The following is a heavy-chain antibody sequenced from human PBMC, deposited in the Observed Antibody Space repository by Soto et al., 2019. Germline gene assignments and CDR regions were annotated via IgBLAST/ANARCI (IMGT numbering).Heavy chain of an antibody. D-gene: IGHD5-18*01. Sequence: GGSLRLSCVATGFTFSSYAMSWVRQAPGKGLEWVSAISGSGGSTYYADSVKGRFTISRDNSKNTLYLQMNSLRAEDTAVYYCAKGGDTALYYGMDVWGQGTTVTVSS. CDR2: ISGSGGST. J-gene: IGHJ6*02. CDR3: AKGGDTALYYGMDV. CDR1: GFTFSSYA. V-gene: IGHV3-23*01.